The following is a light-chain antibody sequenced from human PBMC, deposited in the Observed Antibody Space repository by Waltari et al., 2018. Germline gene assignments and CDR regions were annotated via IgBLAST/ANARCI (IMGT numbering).Light chain of an antibody. V-gene: IGLV1-44*01. CDR1: SSNIGSNA. J-gene: IGLJ3*02. CDR2: SNN. CDR3: AVWDDSLNGWV. Sequence: QSVLTQPPSTSGTPGQRVTISCSGSSSNIGSNAVNWYQQLPGTAPKLLMYSNNRRPSGVPDRFSGSRSGTSGSLAISGLQSDDEADYYCAVWDDSLNGWVFGGGTKLTVL.